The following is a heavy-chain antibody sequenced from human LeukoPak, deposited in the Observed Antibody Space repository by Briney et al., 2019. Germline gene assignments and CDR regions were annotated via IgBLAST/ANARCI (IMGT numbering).Heavy chain of an antibody. CDR3: ARQLGYCSSTSCAPDAFDI. J-gene: IGHJ3*02. CDR2: IYPSGST. CDR1: GYSISSGYY. V-gene: IGHV4-38-2*01. D-gene: IGHD2-2*01. Sequence: PSETLSLTCAVSGYSISSGYYWGWIRQPPGKGLEWIGSIYPSGSTYYNPSLKSRVTISVDTSKNQFSLKLSSVTAADTAVYYCARQLGYCSSTSCAPDAFDIWGQGTMVTVSS.